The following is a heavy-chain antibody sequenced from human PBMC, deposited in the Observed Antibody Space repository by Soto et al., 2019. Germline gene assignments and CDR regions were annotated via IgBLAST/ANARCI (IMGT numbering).Heavy chain of an antibody. V-gene: IGHV4-39*01. D-gene: IGHD6-19*01. Sequence: TSETLSLTCTVSGGSISGSSSYWGWIRQPPGKGLEYIGSINYSGSTYHNPSLKSRVTMSVDTSKNQFSVNLSSVTAADTAVYYCARHDGSSSGSIFDYWGHGTLVTVS. J-gene: IGHJ4*01. CDR2: INYSGST. CDR3: ARHDGSSSGSIFDY. CDR1: GGSISGSSSY.